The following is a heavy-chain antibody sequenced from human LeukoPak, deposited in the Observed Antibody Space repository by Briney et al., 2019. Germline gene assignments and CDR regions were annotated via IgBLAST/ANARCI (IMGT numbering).Heavy chain of an antibody. Sequence: SETLSLTCTVSGGSISSYYWSWIRQPPGKGPEWIGYIYYSGSTNYNPSLKSRVTISVDTSKNQFSLKLSSVTAADTAVYYCARSPLWFGEFPGAFDIWGQGTMVTVSS. D-gene: IGHD3-10*01. J-gene: IGHJ3*02. CDR1: GGSISSYY. CDR2: IYYSGST. CDR3: ARSPLWFGEFPGAFDI. V-gene: IGHV4-59*01.